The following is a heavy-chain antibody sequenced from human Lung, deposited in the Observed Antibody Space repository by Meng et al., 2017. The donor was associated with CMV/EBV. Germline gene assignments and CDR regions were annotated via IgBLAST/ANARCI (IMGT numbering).Heavy chain of an antibody. V-gene: IGHV3-21*01. Sequence: ESLKISCAASGFTFSTYRMNWVRQAPGKGLEWVSSISSSSSYIYYADSVKGRFTISRDNAKNSLYLQMNSLRAEDTAVYYCARVLGYCSSTSCASDYWGQGTLVTVSS. D-gene: IGHD2-2*01. CDR1: GFTFSTYR. CDR2: ISSSSSYI. J-gene: IGHJ4*02. CDR3: ARVLGYCSSTSCASDY.